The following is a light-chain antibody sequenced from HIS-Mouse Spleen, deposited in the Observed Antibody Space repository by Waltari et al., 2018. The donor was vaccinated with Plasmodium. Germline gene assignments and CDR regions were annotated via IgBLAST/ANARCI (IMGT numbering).Light chain of an antibody. V-gene: IGKV3-15*01. J-gene: IGKJ3*01. Sequence: ELMMTQSPATLSVSPGENATLSCRASQSVSSNLAWYQQKPGQAPRLLIYGASTRATGIPARFSGSGSGTEFTLTISSLQSEDFAVYYCQQYNNWSFTFGPGTKVDIK. CDR1: QSVSSN. CDR3: QQYNNWSFT. CDR2: GAS.